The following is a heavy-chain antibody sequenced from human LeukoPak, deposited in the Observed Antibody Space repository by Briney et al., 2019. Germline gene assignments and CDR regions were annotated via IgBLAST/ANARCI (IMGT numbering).Heavy chain of an antibody. V-gene: IGHV3-21*01. J-gene: IGHJ4*02. CDR2: ISSSSSYI. CDR1: GFTFSSYS. CDR3: ARGDTYGSGRYWY. Sequence: GGSLRLSCAASGFTFSSYSMNWVRQAPGKGLEWVSSISSSSSYIYYADSVKGRFTISRDNAKNSLYLQMNSLRAEDTAVYYCARGDTYGSGRYWYWGQGTLVTVSS. D-gene: IGHD3-10*01.